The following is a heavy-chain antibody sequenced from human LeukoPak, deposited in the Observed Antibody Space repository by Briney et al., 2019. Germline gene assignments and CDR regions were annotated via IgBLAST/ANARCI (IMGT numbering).Heavy chain of an antibody. CDR3: AKDTVCSSTICLFDY. D-gene: IGHD2-2*01. V-gene: IGHV3-23*01. CDR2: ISGSGGST. CDR1: GFTFSSYA. Sequence: GGSLRLSCAASGFTFSSYAMSWVRQAPGKGLEWVSAISGSGGSTYYADSVKGRFTISRDNSKNTLYLQMNSLRAEDTAVYYCAKDTVCSSTICLFDYWGQGTLVTVSS. J-gene: IGHJ4*02.